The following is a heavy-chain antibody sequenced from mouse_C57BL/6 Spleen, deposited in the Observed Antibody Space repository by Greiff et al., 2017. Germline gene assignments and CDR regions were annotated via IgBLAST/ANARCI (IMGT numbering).Heavy chain of an antibody. V-gene: IGHV5-17*01. CDR1: GFTFSDYG. D-gene: IGHD1-1*01. J-gene: IGHJ2*01. CDR3: ARPGDYYGSSYYFDY. CDR2: ISSGSSTI. Sequence: EVQLVESGGGLVKPGGSLKLSCAASGFTFSDYGMHWVRQAPEKGLEWVAYISSGSSTIYYADTVKGRFTISRDNAKNTLFLQMTSLRSEDTAMYYCARPGDYYGSSYYFDYWGQGTTLTGAS.